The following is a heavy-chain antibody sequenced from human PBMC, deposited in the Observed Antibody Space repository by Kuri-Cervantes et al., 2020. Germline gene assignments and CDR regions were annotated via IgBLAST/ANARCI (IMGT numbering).Heavy chain of an antibody. J-gene: IGHJ4*02. CDR2: IIPIFGTA. CDR3: ARLASRAKGDSYYFDY. CDR1: GGTFSSYA. Sequence: SVKVSCKASGGTFSSYAISWVRQAPGQGLEWMGGIIPIFGTANYAQKFQGRVTITGDTSASTAYMELSSLRSDDTAVYYCARLASRAKGDSYYFDYWGQGTLVTVSS. V-gene: IGHV1-69*06. D-gene: IGHD2-21*02.